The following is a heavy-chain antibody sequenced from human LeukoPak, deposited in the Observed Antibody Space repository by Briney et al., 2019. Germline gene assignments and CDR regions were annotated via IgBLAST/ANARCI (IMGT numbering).Heavy chain of an antibody. CDR1: GGTFISYA. J-gene: IGHJ4*02. V-gene: IGHV1-69*04. D-gene: IGHD3/OR15-3a*01. CDR2: IIPILGVG. Sequence: SVKVSCKVSGGTFISYAISWVRQAPGQGLEWMGRIIPILGVGNYAQKFQGRVTITADKSTSTVYMELTSLTSEDTAVYFCARLDWGFWGQGTLVTVSS. CDR3: ARLDWGF.